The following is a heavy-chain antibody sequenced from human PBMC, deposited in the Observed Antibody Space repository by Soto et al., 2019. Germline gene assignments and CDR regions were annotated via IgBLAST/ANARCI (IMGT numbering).Heavy chain of an antibody. J-gene: IGHJ6*02. CDR2: ISAYNGNT. CDR3: AREGPAPYYYYGMDV. Sequence: QVQLVQSGGEVKKPGASVKVSCKTSGYSFTTYGISWVRQAPGQGLEWMGWISAYNGNTNYAQKLQGRVTMTTDTSTSTAYMELRSLTSDDTPVYYCAREGPAPYYYYGMDVWGQGSTVTVSS. CDR1: GYSFTTYG. V-gene: IGHV1-18*01.